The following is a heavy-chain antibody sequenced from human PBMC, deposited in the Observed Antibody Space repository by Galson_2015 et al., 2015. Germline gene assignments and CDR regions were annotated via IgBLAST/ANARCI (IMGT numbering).Heavy chain of an antibody. Sequence: SLRLSCAASGFTFSDYLMTWVRQAPGKGLEWVANIDQDGSEKNYVDSVKARFTTSRDNAKNSLYLQMNSLGAEDTAVYYCARQILDYDFWSGYYPTNFDYWGQGTLVTVSS. J-gene: IGHJ4*02. CDR2: IDQDGSEK. D-gene: IGHD3-3*01. CDR3: ARQILDYDFWSGYYPTNFDY. CDR1: GFTFSDYL. V-gene: IGHV3-7*01.